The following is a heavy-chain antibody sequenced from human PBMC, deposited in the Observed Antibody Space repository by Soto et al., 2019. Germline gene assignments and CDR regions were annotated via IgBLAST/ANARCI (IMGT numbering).Heavy chain of an antibody. D-gene: IGHD2-21*02. J-gene: IGHJ4*02. CDR1: GGSISSGGYY. Sequence: QVQLQESGPGLVKPSQTLSLICTASGGSISSGGYYWSWIRQHPGKGLEWIGYIHYSGSTYYNPSLKSRVTISVDTSKNQFSLKLSSVTAADTAVYYCASGLRASYYFDYWGQGTLVTVSS. CDR2: IHYSGST. V-gene: IGHV4-31*03. CDR3: ASGLRASYYFDY.